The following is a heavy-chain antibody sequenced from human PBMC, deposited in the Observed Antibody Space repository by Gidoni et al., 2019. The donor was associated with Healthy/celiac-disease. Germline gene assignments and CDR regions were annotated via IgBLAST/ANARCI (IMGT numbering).Heavy chain of an antibody. CDR3: ARGRVAAAGTLDY. V-gene: IGHV3-53*01. D-gene: IGHD6-13*01. CDR2: IYSGGST. Sequence: EVQLVESGGGFIQPGGSLRLSCAASGFTLSSNYMSWVRQAPGQGLEWVLVIYSGGSTYSADAVKGRFTISRDNSKNTLYLQMNSLRAEDTAVYYCARGRVAAAGTLDYWGQGTLVTVSS. CDR1: GFTLSSNY. J-gene: IGHJ4*02.